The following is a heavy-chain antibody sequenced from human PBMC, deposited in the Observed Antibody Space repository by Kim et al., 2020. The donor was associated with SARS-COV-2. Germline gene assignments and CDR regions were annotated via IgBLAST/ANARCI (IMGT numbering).Heavy chain of an antibody. J-gene: IGHJ3*02. CDR3: ATDYRYGSGSQNRAAFDI. CDR2: FDPEDGET. Sequence: ASVKVSCKVSGYTLTELSMHWVRQAPGKGLEWMGGFDPEDGETIYAQKFQGRVTMTEDTSTDTAYMELSSLRSEDTAVYYCATDYRYGSGSQNRAAFDIWGQGTMVTVSS. D-gene: IGHD3-10*01. CDR1: GYTLTELS. V-gene: IGHV1-24*01.